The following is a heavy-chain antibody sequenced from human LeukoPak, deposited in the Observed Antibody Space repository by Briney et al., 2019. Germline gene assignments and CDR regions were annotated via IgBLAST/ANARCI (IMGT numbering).Heavy chain of an antibody. J-gene: IGHJ4*02. CDR2: INPNSSGT. V-gene: IGHV1-2*02. D-gene: IGHD5-18*01. CDR1: GYTFTGYF. Sequence: ASVKVSCKASGYTFTGYFMHWVRQAPGQGLEWMGWINPNSSGTNYAQKFQGRVTMTRDTSISTAYMELSRLRSDDTAVYYCARGGIQLWFLVDYWGQGTLVTVPS. CDR3: ARGGIQLWFLVDY.